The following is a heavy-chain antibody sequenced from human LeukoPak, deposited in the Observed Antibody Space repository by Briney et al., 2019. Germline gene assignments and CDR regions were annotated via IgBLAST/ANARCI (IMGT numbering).Heavy chain of an antibody. V-gene: IGHV3-30-3*01. CDR2: ISYDGSNK. CDR1: GFTFSSYA. CDR3: AKDRSGSYWGVFDP. J-gene: IGHJ5*02. D-gene: IGHD1-26*01. Sequence: GGSLRLSCAASGFTFSSYAMHWVRQAPGKGLEWVAVISYDGSNKYYADSVKGRFTISRDNSKNTLYLQMNSLRAEDTAVYYCAKDRSGSYWGVFDPWGQGTLVTVSS.